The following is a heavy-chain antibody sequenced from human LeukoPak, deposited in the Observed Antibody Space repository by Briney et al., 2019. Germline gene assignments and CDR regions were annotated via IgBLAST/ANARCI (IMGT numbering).Heavy chain of an antibody. CDR3: ARDYCSSTSCYLYYYYGMDV. V-gene: IGHV3-21*01. CDR2: ISSSSSYI. D-gene: IGHD2-2*01. Sequence: PGGSLRLSCAASGFTFSSYSMNWVRQAPGKGLEWVSSISSSSSYIYYADSVKGRFTISRDNAKNSLYLQMNSLRAEDTAVYYCARDYCSSTSCYLYYYYGMDVWGQGTTVTVSS. J-gene: IGHJ6*02. CDR1: GFTFSSYS.